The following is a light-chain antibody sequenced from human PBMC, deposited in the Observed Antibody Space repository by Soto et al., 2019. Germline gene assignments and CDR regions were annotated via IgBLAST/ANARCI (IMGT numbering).Light chain of an antibody. Sequence: HSALTQAPSASGTPGQRVSISCSGSSSNIGSNTVNWYQQLPGTAPKLLIYSNNQRPSGVPDRFSGSKSGTSASLAISGLQSEDEADYYCAAWDDSLNGYVFGTGTKVTVL. CDR1: SSNIGSNT. V-gene: IGLV1-44*01. J-gene: IGLJ1*01. CDR3: AAWDDSLNGYV. CDR2: SNN.